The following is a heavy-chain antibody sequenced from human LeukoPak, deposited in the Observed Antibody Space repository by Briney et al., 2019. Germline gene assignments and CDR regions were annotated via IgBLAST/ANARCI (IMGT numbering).Heavy chain of an antibody. Sequence: SQTLSLTCTVSGGSISSGVYYWSWIRQPAGKGLEWIGRIYTSGSTNYNPSLKSRVTMSVDTSKNQFSLKLSSVTAADTAVYYCAREGDEQQLVPFDYWGQGTLVTVSS. CDR1: GGSISSGVYY. D-gene: IGHD6-13*01. V-gene: IGHV4-61*02. CDR2: IYTSGST. CDR3: AREGDEQQLVPFDY. J-gene: IGHJ4*02.